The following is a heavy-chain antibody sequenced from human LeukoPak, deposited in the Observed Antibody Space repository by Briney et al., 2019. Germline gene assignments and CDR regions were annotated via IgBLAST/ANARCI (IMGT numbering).Heavy chain of an antibody. CDR2: INSDGSST. V-gene: IGHV3-74*01. CDR1: GFTFSSYW. J-gene: IGHJ4*02. CDR3: ASKGNYDFWSGSES. Sequence: PGGSLRLSCAASGFTFSSYWMHWVRQAPGKGLGWVSRINSDGSSTSYADSVKGRFTISRDNAKNTLYLQMNSLRAEDTAVYYCASKGNYDFWSGSESWGQGTLVTVSS. D-gene: IGHD3-3*01.